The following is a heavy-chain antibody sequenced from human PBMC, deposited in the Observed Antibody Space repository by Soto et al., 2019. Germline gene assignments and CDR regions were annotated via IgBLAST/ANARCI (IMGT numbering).Heavy chain of an antibody. CDR2: IYYSGST. CDR3: ARTRFGELSLDY. D-gene: IGHD3-10*02. Sequence: SQTLSLTCTVSGGSISSYYWSWIRQPPGKGLEWIGYIYYSGSTNYNPSLKSRVTISVDTSKNQFSLKLSSVTAADTAVYYCARTRFGELSLDYWGQGTLVTVSS. CDR1: GGSISSYY. V-gene: IGHV4-59*01. J-gene: IGHJ4*02.